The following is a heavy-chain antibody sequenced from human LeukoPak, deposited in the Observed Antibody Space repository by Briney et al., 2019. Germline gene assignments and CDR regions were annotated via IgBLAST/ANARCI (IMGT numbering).Heavy chain of an antibody. Sequence: GRSLRLSCAASGFTFSTYYMNWVRQAPGQGMEWVANISRDGSEEYYVDSVNGRFTISRDNAKNSLYLQMNSLRGEGTVVYYCAKDVGPKEQLVRGGFDYWGQGTLVTVSS. V-gene: IGHV3-7*04. CDR1: GFTFSTYY. CDR3: AKDVGPKEQLVRGGFDY. J-gene: IGHJ4*02. CDR2: ISRDGSEE. D-gene: IGHD6-6*01.